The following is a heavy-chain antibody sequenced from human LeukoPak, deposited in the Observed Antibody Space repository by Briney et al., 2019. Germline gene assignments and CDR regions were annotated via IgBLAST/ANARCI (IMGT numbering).Heavy chain of an antibody. J-gene: IGHJ5*02. CDR2: INPNSGGT. CDR3: VRAAYCGGDCYSGRFDP. CDR1: GFTFTGAY. V-gene: IGHV1-2*02. Sequence: ASVKVSCKASGFTFTGAYMHWVRQAPGQGLEWMGWINPNSGGTNYAQKFQGRVTMTRDTSISTAYMELSRLRSDDTAVYYCVRAAYCGGDCYSGRFDPWGQGTLVTVSS. D-gene: IGHD2-21*02.